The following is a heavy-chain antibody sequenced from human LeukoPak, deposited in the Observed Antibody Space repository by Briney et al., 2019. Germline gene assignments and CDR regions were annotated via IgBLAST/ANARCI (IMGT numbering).Heavy chain of an antibody. Sequence: PSETLSLTCNVSGGSISGYYWSWIRQPPGKGLEWIGHIYYTGNAYYNPSLESRVTISVDTSKNQFSLNLRSVTAADTAVYYCARGAGGSGSYYNARFDPWGQGTLVTVSS. CDR1: GGSISGYY. D-gene: IGHD3-10*01. CDR3: ARGAGGSGSYYNARFDP. V-gene: IGHV4-59*01. CDR2: IYYTGNA. J-gene: IGHJ5*02.